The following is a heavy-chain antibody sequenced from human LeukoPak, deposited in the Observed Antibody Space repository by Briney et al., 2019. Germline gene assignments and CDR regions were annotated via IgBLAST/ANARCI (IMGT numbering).Heavy chain of an antibody. Sequence: GGSLRLSCAASGFTFSAYWMHWVRQAPGKGLVWVSHINPDGTTTTYADSVKGRFTISRDNAKNTLFLQMNSLTAEDTAVYYCADPFADAFDIWGRGTMVTVSS. J-gene: IGHJ3*02. CDR1: GFTFSAYW. CDR2: INPDGTTT. D-gene: IGHD3-3*01. CDR3: ADPFADAFDI. V-gene: IGHV3-74*01.